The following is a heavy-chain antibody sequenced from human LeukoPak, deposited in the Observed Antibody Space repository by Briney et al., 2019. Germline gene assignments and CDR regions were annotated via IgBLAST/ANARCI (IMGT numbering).Heavy chain of an antibody. Sequence: PGGSLRLSCAASGFTFSSYAMHWVRQAPGKGLEWVAVISYDGSNKYYADSVKGRFTISRDNSKNTLYLQMNSLRAEDTAVYYCARDRRHPEDYYFDYWGQGTLVTVSS. J-gene: IGHJ4*02. CDR3: ARDRRHPEDYYFDY. V-gene: IGHV3-30-3*01. CDR1: GFTFSSYA. CDR2: ISYDGSNK.